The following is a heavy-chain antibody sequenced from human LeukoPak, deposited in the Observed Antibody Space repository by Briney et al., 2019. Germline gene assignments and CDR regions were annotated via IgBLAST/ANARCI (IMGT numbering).Heavy chain of an antibody. J-gene: IGHJ4*02. V-gene: IGHV1-2*02. CDR1: GYTFTGYY. D-gene: IGHD3-10*01. CDR3: ARDTSSLWFGELLF. CDR2: INPNSGGT. Sequence: ASVKVSCKASGYTFTGYYMHWVRQAPGQGLEWMGWINPNSGGTNYAQKFQGRVTMTRDTSISTAYMELSRLRSDDTAVYYCARDTSSLWFGELLFGGQGALVTVSS.